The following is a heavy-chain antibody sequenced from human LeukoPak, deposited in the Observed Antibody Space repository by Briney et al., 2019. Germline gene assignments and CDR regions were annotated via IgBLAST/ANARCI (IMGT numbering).Heavy chain of an antibody. V-gene: IGHV3-30-3*01. J-gene: IGHJ1*01. CDR2: VSYDGSNK. Sequence: GRSLRLSCAASGFTFSSYAMHWVRQAPGKGLEWVAVVSYDGSNKYYADSVKGRFTISRDNSKNTLYLQMNSLRAEDTAVYYCATGRYCSGGSCYYFQHWGQGTLVTVSS. CDR3: ATGRYCSGGSCYYFQH. CDR1: GFTFSSYA. D-gene: IGHD2-15*01.